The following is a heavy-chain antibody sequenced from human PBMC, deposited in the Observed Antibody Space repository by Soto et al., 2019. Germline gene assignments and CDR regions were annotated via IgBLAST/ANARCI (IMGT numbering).Heavy chain of an antibody. CDR2: IYYSGST. D-gene: IGHD6-19*01. J-gene: IGHJ4*02. V-gene: IGHV4-31*03. Sequence: SETLSLTCTVSGGSISSGGYYWSWIRQHPGKGLEWIGYIYYSGSTYYNPSLKSRVTISVDTSKNQFSLKLSSVTAADTAVYYCARDLQYDGWYFDYWGQGTLVTVSS. CDR3: ARDLQYDGWYFDY. CDR1: GGSISSGGYY.